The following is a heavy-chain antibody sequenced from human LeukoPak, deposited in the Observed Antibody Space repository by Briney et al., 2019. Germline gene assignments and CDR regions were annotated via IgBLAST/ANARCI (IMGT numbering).Heavy chain of an antibody. Sequence: PGESLKISCKGSGYSFPTSWMGWVRQMPGKGLEWMGNIYPGDSDTRYSPSFQGQVTISVDTSINTVYLQWSSLRASDTAMYYCARVYEDCTSTTCYHGWFDPWGQGTLVTVSS. D-gene: IGHD2/OR15-2a*01. V-gene: IGHV5-51*01. CDR2: IYPGDSDT. CDR1: GYSFPTSW. CDR3: ARVYEDCTSTTCYHGWFDP. J-gene: IGHJ5*02.